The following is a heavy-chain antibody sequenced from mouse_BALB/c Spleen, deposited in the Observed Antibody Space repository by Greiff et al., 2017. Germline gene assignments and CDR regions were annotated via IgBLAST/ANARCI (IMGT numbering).Heavy chain of an antibody. D-gene: IGHD2-10*02. CDR2: ISYDGSN. J-gene: IGHJ3*01. V-gene: IGHV3-6*02. CDR1: GYSITSGYY. Sequence: VQLQQSGPGLVKPSQSLSLTCSVTGYSITSGYYWNWIRQFPGNKLEWMGYISYDGSNNYNPSLKNRISITRDTSKNQFFLKLNSVTTEDTATYYCARDGRYGNYGFAYWGQGTLVTVSA. CDR3: ARDGRYGNYGFAY.